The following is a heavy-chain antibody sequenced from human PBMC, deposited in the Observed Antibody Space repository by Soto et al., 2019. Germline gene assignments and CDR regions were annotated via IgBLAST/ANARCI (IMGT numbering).Heavy chain of an antibody. Sequence: PSETLSLTCTVSGGSVSSGSYYWSWIRQHPGKGLEWIGYIYYSGSNNYNPSLKSRVTISVDTSKNQFSLKLSSVTAADTAVYYCAIYTRHYYGMDVWGQGTTVTVSS. D-gene: IGHD6-6*01. CDR2: IYYSGSN. J-gene: IGHJ6*02. V-gene: IGHV4-61*01. CDR3: AIYTRHYYGMDV. CDR1: GGSVSSGSYY.